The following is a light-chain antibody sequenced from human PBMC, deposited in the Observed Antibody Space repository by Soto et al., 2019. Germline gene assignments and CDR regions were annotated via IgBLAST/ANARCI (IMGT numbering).Light chain of an antibody. J-gene: IGLJ3*02. Sequence: QSALTQPASVSGSPGQSITISCTGTSSDVGAYKYVSWYQKHPGKAPSLMIYDVSNWPSGVSNRFSGSKSGNTASLTISGLQADDESDYYCTSYTSSDTWVFGGGTKLTVL. CDR3: TSYTSSDTWV. CDR1: SSDVGAYKY. CDR2: DVS. V-gene: IGLV2-14*03.